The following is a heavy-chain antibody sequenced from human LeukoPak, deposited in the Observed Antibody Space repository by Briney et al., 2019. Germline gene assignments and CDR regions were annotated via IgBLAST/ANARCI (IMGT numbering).Heavy chain of an antibody. D-gene: IGHD1-1*01. V-gene: IGHV3-11*01. CDR2: ISSSGSSI. Sequence: PGGSLRLSCAASGLTFSDYYMSWIRQAPGKGLEWVSYISSSGSSIYYADSVKGRFTISRDNAKNSLYLQMNSLRAEDTAVYYCASPLTPLDPSDGELYYWGQGTLVTVSS. CDR1: GLTFSDYY. CDR3: ASPLTPLDPSDGELYY. J-gene: IGHJ4*02.